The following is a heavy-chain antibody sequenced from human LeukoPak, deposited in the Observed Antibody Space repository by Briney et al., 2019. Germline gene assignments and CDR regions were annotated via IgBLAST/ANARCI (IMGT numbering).Heavy chain of an antibody. D-gene: IGHD3-10*02. Sequence: PGGSLRLSCAAPGFTFSSYEMNWVRQAPGKGLEWVSYISSSGSTIYYADSVKGRFTISRDNAKNSLYLQMNSLRGEDTAVYYCAELGITMIGGVWGKGTTVTISS. J-gene: IGHJ6*04. CDR1: GFTFSSYE. CDR2: ISSSGSTI. CDR3: AELGITMIGGV. V-gene: IGHV3-48*03.